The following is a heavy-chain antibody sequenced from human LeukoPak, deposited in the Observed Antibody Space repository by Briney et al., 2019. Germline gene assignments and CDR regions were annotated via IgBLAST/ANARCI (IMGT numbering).Heavy chain of an antibody. CDR3: AREVGRDGYNHFDS. J-gene: IGHJ4*02. V-gene: IGHV4-59*01. CDR1: GASISSDY. CDR2: MYYSGST. Sequence: SETLSLTCTVSGASISSDYWNWIRQPPGRGLEWIGYMYYSGSTNFNPSLKSRVTLSIDTSRNQFSLKLASVTAADTAFYFCAREVGRDGYNHFDSWGQGTLVTVSS. D-gene: IGHD5-24*01.